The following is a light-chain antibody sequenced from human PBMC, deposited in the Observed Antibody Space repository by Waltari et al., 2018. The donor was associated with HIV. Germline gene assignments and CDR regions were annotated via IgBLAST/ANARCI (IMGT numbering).Light chain of an antibody. CDR3: YSTDSSGNHRV. V-gene: IGLV3-10*01. Sequence: QPPSVSVSPGQTARITCSGDALPKKYAYWYQQKSGQAPVLVIYEDSKRPSGIPERFSGSSSGTMATLTISGAQVEDEADYYCYSTDSSGNHRVFGGGTKLTVL. CDR1: ALPKKY. CDR2: EDS. J-gene: IGLJ3*02.